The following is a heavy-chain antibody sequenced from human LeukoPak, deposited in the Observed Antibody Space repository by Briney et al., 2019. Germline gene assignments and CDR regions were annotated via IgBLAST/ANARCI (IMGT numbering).Heavy chain of an antibody. Sequence: SETLSLTCAVSGGSISSNNWWGWVRPPPGKGLEWIGEIYHSGSPNYNPSLKSRVTISVDKSRNHFSLNLSSVTAADTAVYYCARVNINNWHSCDYWGQGTLVTVSS. CDR2: IYHSGSP. CDR3: ARVNINNWHSCDY. J-gene: IGHJ4*02. D-gene: IGHD1-1*01. CDR1: GGSISSNNW. V-gene: IGHV4-4*02.